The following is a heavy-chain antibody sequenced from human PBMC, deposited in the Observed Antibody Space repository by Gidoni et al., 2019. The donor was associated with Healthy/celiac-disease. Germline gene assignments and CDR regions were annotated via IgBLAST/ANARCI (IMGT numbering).Heavy chain of an antibody. D-gene: IGHD3-22*01. CDR1: GGSISSGRYY. CDR3: ARDRSSGYAPELSLGSNWFDP. V-gene: IGHV4-61*02. Sequence: QVQLQESGPGLVKPSQTLSLTCTVSGGSISSGRYYWSWIRQPAGKGLEWIGRIYTSGSTNYNPSLKSRVTISVDTSKNQFSLKLSSVTAADTAVYYCARDRSSGYAPELSLGSNWFDPWGQGTLVTVSS. J-gene: IGHJ5*02. CDR2: IYTSGST.